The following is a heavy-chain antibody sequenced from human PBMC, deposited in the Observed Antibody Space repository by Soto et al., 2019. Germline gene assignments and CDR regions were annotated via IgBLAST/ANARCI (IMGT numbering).Heavy chain of an antibody. CDR1: GFAFSNYW. Sequence: EVQLVESGGGLVQPGGSLRLSCAASGFAFSNYWMHWVRQAPGKGLVWVSRIFSDGSSTTYADSVKGRFTISRDNAKNTLYLQMHSLRVEDTAVYYCVREPSNSPSYFQHWVQGTLVTVSS. CDR3: VREPSNSPSYFQH. J-gene: IGHJ1*01. CDR2: IFSDGSST. D-gene: IGHD2-2*01. V-gene: IGHV3-74*03.